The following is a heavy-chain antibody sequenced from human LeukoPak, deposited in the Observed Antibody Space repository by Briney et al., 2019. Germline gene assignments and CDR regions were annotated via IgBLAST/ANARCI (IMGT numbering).Heavy chain of an antibody. CDR1: GGSISSGGYY. D-gene: IGHD3-3*01. CDR3: ARDHDFWSGYLYGMDV. Sequence: TSQTLSLTCTVSGGSISSGGYYWSWIRQHPGKGLEWIGYIYYSGSTYYNPSLKSRVTISVDTSKNQFSLKLSSVTAADTAVYYCARDHDFWSGYLYGMDVWGQGTTVTVSS. CDR2: IYYSGST. J-gene: IGHJ6*02. V-gene: IGHV4-31*03.